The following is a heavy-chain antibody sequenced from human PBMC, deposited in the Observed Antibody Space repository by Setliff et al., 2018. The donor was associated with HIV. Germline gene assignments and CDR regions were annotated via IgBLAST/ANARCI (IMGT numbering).Heavy chain of an antibody. CDR2: IYYSGST. Sequence: SETLSLTCTVSGGSISSGGYYWSWIRQHPGKGLEWIGYIYYSGSTYYNPSLKSRVTISVDTSKTQFSLKLSSVTAADTAVYYCARAAPYYDYVWGSYRHFDYWGQGTLVTVSS. CDR3: ARAAPYYDYVWGSYRHFDY. CDR1: GGSISSGGYY. V-gene: IGHV4-31*03. D-gene: IGHD3-16*02. J-gene: IGHJ4*02.